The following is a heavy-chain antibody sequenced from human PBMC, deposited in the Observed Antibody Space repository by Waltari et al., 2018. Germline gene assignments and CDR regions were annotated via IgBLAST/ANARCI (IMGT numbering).Heavy chain of an antibody. CDR3: AREGVGATTNLCDY. V-gene: IGHV4-59*01. CDR1: GGSISSYY. Sequence: QVQLQESGPGLVKPSETLSLTCTVSGGSISSYYWSWIRQPPGKGLEWIGYIYYSGSTNYNPSIKSRVTISVDTAKNQVSRKLSAVAAADTAVYYCAREGVGATTNLCDYWGQGTLGTVSS. CDR2: IYYSGST. J-gene: IGHJ4*02. D-gene: IGHD1-26*01.